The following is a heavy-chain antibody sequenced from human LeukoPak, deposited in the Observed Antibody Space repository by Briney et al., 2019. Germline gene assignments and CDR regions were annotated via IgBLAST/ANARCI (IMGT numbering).Heavy chain of an antibody. CDR3: ARDRYGYSGYDSYNWFDP. Sequence: SETLSLTCTVSRGSLSSGNYYSSWIRQPAGKGLEWLGRIYTSGSTNYNPSLKSRVTISVDTSKNQFSLKLSSVTAADTAVYYCARDRYGYSGYDSYNWFDPWGQGTLVTVSS. D-gene: IGHD5-12*01. J-gene: IGHJ5*02. CDR1: RGSLSSGNYY. V-gene: IGHV4-61*02. CDR2: IYTSGST.